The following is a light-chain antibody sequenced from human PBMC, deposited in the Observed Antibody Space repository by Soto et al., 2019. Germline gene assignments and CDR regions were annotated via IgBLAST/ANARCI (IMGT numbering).Light chain of an antibody. J-gene: IGKJ1*01. CDR3: QKYKSYSGT. CDR1: QSISRW. Sequence: DLQRTQSPSNPSASVGESFTTSWGASQSISRWLAWYQQKPGQAPKRRIDDASRLESGVPSRCSGRGYGTEGTLTISSLQPDDFATYYCQKYKSYSGTVGPGTKVDIK. V-gene: IGKV1-5*01. CDR2: DAS.